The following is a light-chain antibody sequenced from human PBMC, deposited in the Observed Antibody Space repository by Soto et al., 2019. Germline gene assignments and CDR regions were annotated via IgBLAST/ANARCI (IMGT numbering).Light chain of an antibody. V-gene: IGLV2-14*01. Sequence: QSVLTQPTSVSGSPGQSITISCTGNSNYIGAFDYVSWYQQHPGTAPRLLIHGVRNRPPNISSRFSASKSRLTASLPLSGLPAEDEADYYCSSFTPSRFYLFRPGTKVT. J-gene: IGLJ1*01. CDR1: SNYIGAFDY. CDR2: GVR. CDR3: SSFTPSRFYL.